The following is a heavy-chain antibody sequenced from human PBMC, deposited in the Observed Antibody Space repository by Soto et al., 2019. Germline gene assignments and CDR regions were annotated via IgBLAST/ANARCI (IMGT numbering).Heavy chain of an antibody. CDR1: GFTFSNYA. Sequence: GGSLRLSCAASGFTFSNYAMHWVRQAPGKGLEWVAVLSYDGSYKYYADSLKGRVTISRDNPRNTLYLQMNSLRAEDTAVYYCAKAAITGTTRVGHFYFYGLDVWGQGTTVTVSS. D-gene: IGHD1-7*01. CDR2: LSYDGSYK. CDR3: AKAAITGTTRVGHFYFYGLDV. V-gene: IGHV3-30*18. J-gene: IGHJ6*02.